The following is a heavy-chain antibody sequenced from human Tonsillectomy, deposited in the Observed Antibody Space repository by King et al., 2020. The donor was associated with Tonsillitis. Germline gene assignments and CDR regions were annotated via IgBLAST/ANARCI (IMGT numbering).Heavy chain of an antibody. D-gene: IGHD3-22*01. CDR1: GGSFIDSY. CDR2: INHSGST. Sequence: VQLQQWGAGLLKPSETLSLTCAVYGGSFIDSYWSWIRQPPGKGLEWIGEINHSGSTNYNPSLKSRVTISVDTPKNQFSLKLTSVTAADTAVYFCARGPVYYDSSGSLAYFDLWGRGTLVTASS. J-gene: IGHJ2*01. CDR3: ARGPVYYDSSGSLAYFDL. V-gene: IGHV4-34*01.